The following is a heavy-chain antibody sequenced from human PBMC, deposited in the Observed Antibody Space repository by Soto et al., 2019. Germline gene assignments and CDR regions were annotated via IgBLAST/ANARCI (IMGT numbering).Heavy chain of an antibody. CDR3: ANPIDSRITMVRGSSLLGY. J-gene: IGHJ4*02. V-gene: IGHV3-23*01. CDR2: ISGSGGST. Sequence: EVQLLESGGGLVQPGGSLRLSCAASGFTFSSYAMSWVRQAPGKGLEWVSAISGSGGSTYYADSVKGRFTISRDNSKNTLYLQMNSLRAEDTAVYYCANPIDSRITMVRGSSLLGYWGQGTLVTVSS. D-gene: IGHD3-10*01. CDR1: GFTFSSYA.